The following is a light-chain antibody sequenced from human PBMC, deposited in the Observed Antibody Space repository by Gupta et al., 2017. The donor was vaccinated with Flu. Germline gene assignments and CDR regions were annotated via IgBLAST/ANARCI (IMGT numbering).Light chain of an antibody. CDR3: QQYGNTPRT. Sequence: LLTQSPGTLSLSPGDRVPLSCRASQTVNDNYLAWYQQKPGQAPRLLIFGASNRATGIPDRFRGSGSGTDFSLNINRLEPEDFAVYYCQQYGNTPRTFGQGT. J-gene: IGKJ1*01. CDR1: QTVNDNY. CDR2: GAS. V-gene: IGKV3-20*01.